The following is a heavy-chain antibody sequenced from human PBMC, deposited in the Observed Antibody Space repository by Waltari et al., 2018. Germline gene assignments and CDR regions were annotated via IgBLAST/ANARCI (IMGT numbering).Heavy chain of an antibody. CDR1: GFTVRSYG. D-gene: IGHD6-19*01. CDR2: ILYDGSNK. V-gene: IGHV3-30*02. CDR3: AKGEQWLRD. Sequence: QVQLVESGGGVVKPGGSLRLSCAASGFTVRSYGMPWVRQAPGKGLGCVAFILYDGSNKYYADSVKVRFTISRDNSKNTLYLQMDSLRAEDTAVYYCAKGEQWLRDWGQGTLVTVSS. J-gene: IGHJ4*02.